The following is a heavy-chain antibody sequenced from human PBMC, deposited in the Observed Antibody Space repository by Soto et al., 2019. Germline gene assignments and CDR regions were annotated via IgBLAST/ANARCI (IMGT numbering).Heavy chain of an antibody. J-gene: IGHJ5*02. D-gene: IGHD6-13*01. CDR1: GGSFSGYY. V-gene: IGHV4-34*01. Sequence: QVQLQQWGAGLLKPSETLSLTCAVYGGSFSGYYWSWIRQPPGKGLEWIGEINHSGSTNYNPSLKSRVTISVDTPKNQFSLKLSSVTAADTAVYYCARGTRIAAAGTRYNWFDPWGQGTLVTVSS. CDR3: ARGTRIAAAGTRYNWFDP. CDR2: INHSGST.